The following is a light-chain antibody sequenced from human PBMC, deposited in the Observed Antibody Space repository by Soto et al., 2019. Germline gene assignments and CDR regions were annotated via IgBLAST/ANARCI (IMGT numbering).Light chain of an antibody. Sequence: DIQMTQSPSTLSASLGDRVTITCRASQTVNAWLAWYQHKPGKAPKPLIYDASILESGVPARFSGSGSGTEFILTISSLQPDEVGTYYCQQYNTHSGTFGQGTKVE. CDR1: QTVNAW. CDR2: DAS. V-gene: IGKV1-5*01. J-gene: IGKJ1*01. CDR3: QQYNTHSGT.